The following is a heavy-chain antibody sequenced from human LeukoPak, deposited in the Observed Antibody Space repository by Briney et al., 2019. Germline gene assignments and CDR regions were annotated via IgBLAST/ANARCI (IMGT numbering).Heavy chain of an antibody. CDR3: ARALRTGQGDYVPVL. D-gene: IGHD4-17*01. V-gene: IGHV5-51*01. CDR2: IYPDDSET. J-gene: IGHJ4*02. CDR1: GYKFTNYW. Sequence: GESLQISCKASGYKFTNYWIGWVRQMPGKGLEWMTIIYPDDSETRHSPSVQGQVTISADKSIATLYLQWSSLKASDTAMYYCARALRTGQGDYVPVLWGQGTLVIVSS.